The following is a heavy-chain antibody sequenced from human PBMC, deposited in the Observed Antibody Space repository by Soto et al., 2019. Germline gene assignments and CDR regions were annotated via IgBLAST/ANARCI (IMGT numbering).Heavy chain of an antibody. CDR3: AREKDHDYSINYAFDI. CDR1: GGTFSSYA. J-gene: IGHJ3*02. Sequence: QVQLVQSGAEVKKPGSSVKVSCKASGGTFSSYAISWVRQAPGQGLEWMGGVIPIFGTANYAQKFQGRVTITADESPSTAYMELSSLRSEDTAVYYCAREKDHDYSINYAFDIWGQGTMVTVSS. V-gene: IGHV1-69*01. CDR2: VIPIFGTA. D-gene: IGHD4-4*01.